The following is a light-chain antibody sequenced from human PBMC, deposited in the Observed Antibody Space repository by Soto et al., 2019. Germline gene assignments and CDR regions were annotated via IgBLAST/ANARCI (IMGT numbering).Light chain of an antibody. CDR1: SSDVGGYNY. J-gene: IGLJ2*01. Sequence: QYVLTQPASVSGSPGQSITISCTGTSSDVGGYNYVSWYQQHPGKAPKLMIYDVSNRPSGVSNRFSGSKSGNTASLTISGLQAEDEADYYCSSYTSSSTLAIAGGTKLTVL. CDR3: SSYTSSSTLA. V-gene: IGLV2-14*01. CDR2: DVS.